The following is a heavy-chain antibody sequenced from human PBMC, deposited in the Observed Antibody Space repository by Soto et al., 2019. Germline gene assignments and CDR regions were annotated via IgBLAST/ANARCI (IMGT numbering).Heavy chain of an antibody. D-gene: IGHD5-18*01. Sequence: QVQLVQSGAEVKKPGASVKVSCQASGYTFTGYYMHWVRQAPGQGLEWMGWINPNSGGTNYAQKFQGWVTMTRDTSLSTAYMELSRLRSDDTAVYYCARQPAMVSTGGYYYYGMDVWGQGTTVTVSS. J-gene: IGHJ6*02. CDR3: ARQPAMVSTGGYYYYGMDV. CDR2: INPNSGGT. V-gene: IGHV1-2*04. CDR1: GYTFTGYY.